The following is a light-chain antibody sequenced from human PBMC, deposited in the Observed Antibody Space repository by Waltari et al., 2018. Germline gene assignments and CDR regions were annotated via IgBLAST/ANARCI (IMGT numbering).Light chain of an antibody. CDR1: QSISTC. CDR2: KAY. V-gene: IGKV1-5*03. CDR3: KKETGPGK. Sequence: DIQMTQSPSTLSASVGDRVTITCRASQSISTCLAWYQQKPGKAPKLRFYKAYRLEGGVPTRFRGSGAGTAFTLSTSSLQADDVATYEGKKETGPGKFGQGPKVEMK. J-gene: IGKJ1*01.